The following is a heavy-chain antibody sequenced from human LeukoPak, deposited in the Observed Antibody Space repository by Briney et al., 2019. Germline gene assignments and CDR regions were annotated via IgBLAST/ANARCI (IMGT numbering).Heavy chain of an antibody. Sequence: PGGSLRLSCAASGFTFSNYPMNWVRQAPGKGLEWVSAITTDGSRTYNADSVKGRFTISRDNSKNTLYLQMNSLRAEDTAVYYCARDSRYCSSTSCFLYYYYMDVWVKGTTVTVSS. CDR3: ARDSRYCSSTSCFLYYYYMDV. V-gene: IGHV3-23*01. CDR1: GFTFSNYP. J-gene: IGHJ6*03. CDR2: ITTDGSRT. D-gene: IGHD2-2*01.